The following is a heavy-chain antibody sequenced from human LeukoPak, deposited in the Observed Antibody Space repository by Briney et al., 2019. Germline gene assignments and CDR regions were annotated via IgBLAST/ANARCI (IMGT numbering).Heavy chain of an antibody. CDR2: IYYSGST. CDR3: ARALGAFDI. J-gene: IGHJ3*02. Sequence: SETLSLTCTVSGDSISSSSYYWGWIRQPPGKGLEWIGTIYYSGSTYYNPSLKSRVTISLDKSKNQVSLKLNSVTAADTAVYYCARALGAFDIWGQGTMVTVSS. V-gene: IGHV4-39*07. CDR1: GDSISSSSYY.